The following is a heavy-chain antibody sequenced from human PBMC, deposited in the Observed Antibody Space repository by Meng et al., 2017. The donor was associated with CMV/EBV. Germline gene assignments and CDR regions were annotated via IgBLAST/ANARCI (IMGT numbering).Heavy chain of an antibody. CDR2: ISSSSSTI. Sequence: GGSLRLSCAASGFTFSSDSMNWVRQAPGQGLEWVSYISSSSSTIYYADSVKGRFTISRDNAKNSLYLQMNSLRAEDTAVYYCARDSPGRYCSGGSCYYYYYGMDVWGQGTTVTVSS. J-gene: IGHJ6*02. V-gene: IGHV3-48*04. CDR1: GFTFSSDS. D-gene: IGHD2-15*01. CDR3: ARDSPGRYCSGGSCYYYYYGMDV.